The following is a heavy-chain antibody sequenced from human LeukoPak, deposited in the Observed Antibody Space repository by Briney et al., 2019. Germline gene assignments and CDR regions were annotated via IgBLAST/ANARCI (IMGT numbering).Heavy chain of an antibody. CDR3: ARRMITTSDSFDI. V-gene: IGHV4-59*01. CDR2: IFHSGTT. Sequence: SETLSLTCSVSGDSLNNNFWSRIRQPPGKGLEWIGYIFHSGTTNYSPSLKSRVSISLDASKNQFSLMLTAVTGADTAVYYCARRMITTSDSFDIWGQGTMVTVSS. J-gene: IGHJ3*02. D-gene: IGHD3-16*01. CDR1: GDSLNNNF.